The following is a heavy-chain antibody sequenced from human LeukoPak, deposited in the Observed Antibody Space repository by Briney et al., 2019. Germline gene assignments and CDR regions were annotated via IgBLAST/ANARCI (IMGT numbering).Heavy chain of an antibody. J-gene: IGHJ6*02. Sequence: GESLKISCKGSGYSFTSYWFGWVRQMPGKGLEWMGIIYPGDSDTRYSPSFQGQVTISADKSISTAYLQWSSLKASDTAMYYCARSSSQYYYYYYGMDVWGQGTTVTVSS. CDR3: ARSSSQYYYYYYGMDV. CDR1: GYSFTSYW. D-gene: IGHD2-2*01. CDR2: IYPGDSDT. V-gene: IGHV5-51*01.